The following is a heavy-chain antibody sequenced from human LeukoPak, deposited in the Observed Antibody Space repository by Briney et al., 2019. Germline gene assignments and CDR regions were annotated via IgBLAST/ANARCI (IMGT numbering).Heavy chain of an antibody. CDR3: ARNYGMDV. CDR1: GYSFASYW. CDR2: IYPGDSDT. Sequence: KRGESLMISCKGSGYSFASYWIGWARQIPRKGLEWMGIIYPGDSDTRYSPSFQGQVTISADKSISTAYLQWSSLKASDTAMYYCARNYGMDVCGQGTTVTVSS. J-gene: IGHJ6*02. V-gene: IGHV5-51*01.